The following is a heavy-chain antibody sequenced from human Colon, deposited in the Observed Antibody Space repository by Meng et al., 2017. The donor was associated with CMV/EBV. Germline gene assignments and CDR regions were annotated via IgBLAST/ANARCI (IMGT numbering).Heavy chain of an antibody. CDR3: GGGGYQLDY. Sequence: SWVRQAPGKGLEWVANINQDGTEKYYVDSVKGRFTIFRDNAKSSLYLQMNSLRAEDTAVYYCGGGGYQLDYWGQGSLVTVSS. V-gene: IGHV3-7*04. D-gene: IGHD3-22*01. J-gene: IGHJ4*02. CDR2: INQDGTEK.